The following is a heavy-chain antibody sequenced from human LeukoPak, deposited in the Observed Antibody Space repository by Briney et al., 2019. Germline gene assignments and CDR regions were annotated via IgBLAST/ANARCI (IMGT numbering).Heavy chain of an antibody. D-gene: IGHD1-26*01. CDR1: GFIFSSYW. CDR2: IKQDGSEK. Sequence: GGSLRLSCAASGFIFSSYWMSWVRQAPGKGLEWVANIKQDGSEKYYVDSVKGRFTISRDNAKNSLYLQMNNLRGEDTAVYYCARDKIVGATHFDYWGQGTLVTVSS. CDR3: ARDKIVGATHFDY. J-gene: IGHJ4*02. V-gene: IGHV3-7*01.